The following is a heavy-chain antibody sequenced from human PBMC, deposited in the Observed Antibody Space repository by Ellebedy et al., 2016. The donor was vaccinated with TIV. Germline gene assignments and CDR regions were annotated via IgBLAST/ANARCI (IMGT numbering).Heavy chain of an antibody. CDR2: IRYDGRNK. CDR1: GFTSSNYG. V-gene: IGHV3-33*01. D-gene: IGHD1-1*01. Sequence: GESLKISCAASGFTSSNYGMHWVRQAPGKGLEWVAVIRYDGRNKHYGDSVKGRFTISRDNFKNTLYLQMNSLRAEDTAVYYCAREKRPYDWYFNLWGRGNLVTVSS. J-gene: IGHJ2*01. CDR3: AREKRPYDWYFNL.